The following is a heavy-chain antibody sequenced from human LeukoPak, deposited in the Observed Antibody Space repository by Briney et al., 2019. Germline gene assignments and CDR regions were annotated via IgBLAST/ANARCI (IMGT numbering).Heavy chain of an antibody. CDR3: ARAVYYFDY. Sequence: SETLSLTCTVSGGSISSGGYYWSWIRQPPGKGLEWIGYIYHSGSTYYNPSLKSRVTISVDRSKNQFSLKLSSVTAADTAVYYCARAVYYFDYWGQGTLVTVSS. V-gene: IGHV4-30-2*01. CDR2: IYHSGST. J-gene: IGHJ4*02. CDR1: GGSISSGGYY.